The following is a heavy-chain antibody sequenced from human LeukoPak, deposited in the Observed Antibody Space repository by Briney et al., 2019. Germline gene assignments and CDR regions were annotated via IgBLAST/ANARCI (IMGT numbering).Heavy chain of an antibody. CDR2: ISSNGGSA. CDR1: GFTFSIFA. J-gene: IGHJ4*02. CDR3: VGWGYYINYDY. Sequence: GGSLRLSCAASGFTFSIFAMHWVRQAPGKQLEYVSAISSNGGSAYYANSVKGRFTISRDNSKTTLYLQMGSLRPEDMAVYYCVGWGYYINYDYWGRGTLVTVSS. D-gene: IGHD4-11*01. V-gene: IGHV3-64*01.